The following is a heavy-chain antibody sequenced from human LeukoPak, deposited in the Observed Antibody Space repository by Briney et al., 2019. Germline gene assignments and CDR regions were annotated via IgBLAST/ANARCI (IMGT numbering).Heavy chain of an antibody. D-gene: IGHD3-10*01. Sequence: SQTLSLTCTVSGGSISSGSYYWSWIRQPAGKGLEWIGRIYTSGSTNYNPSLKSRVTMSVDTSKNQFSLKLSSVTAADTAVYYCARGVGSGSAEWFDPWGQGTLVTVSS. CDR3: ARGVGSGSAEWFDP. J-gene: IGHJ5*02. CDR2: IYTSGST. CDR1: GGSISSGSYY. V-gene: IGHV4-61*02.